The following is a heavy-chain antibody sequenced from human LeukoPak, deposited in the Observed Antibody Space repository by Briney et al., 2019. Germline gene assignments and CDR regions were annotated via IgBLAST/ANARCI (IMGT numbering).Heavy chain of an antibody. J-gene: IGHJ5*02. V-gene: IGHV4-34*01. D-gene: IGHD2-15*01. CDR2: INHSGST. CDR1: GGSFSGYY. Sequence: PSETLSLTCAVYGGSFSGYYWSWIRQPPGRGLEWIGEINHSGSTNYNPSLKSRVIVSVDTSKNQFSLKLSSVTAADTAVYYCATIPLGYCSGGSCYWFDPWGQGTLVTVSS. CDR3: ATIPLGYCSGGSCYWFDP.